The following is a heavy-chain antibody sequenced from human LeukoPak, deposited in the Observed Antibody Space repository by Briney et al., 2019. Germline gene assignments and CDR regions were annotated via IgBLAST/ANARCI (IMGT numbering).Heavy chain of an antibody. Sequence: GTSLRLSCAASGFTFSSYGMHWVRQAPGMGLEWVAIIWYDGSNKYYADSVKGRFTISRDNSKNTLSLQMNSLRAEDTAVYYCARDGGWYFDYWGQGTLVTVSS. CDR2: IWYDGSNK. CDR1: GFTFSSYG. V-gene: IGHV3-33*01. D-gene: IGHD6-19*01. J-gene: IGHJ4*02. CDR3: ARDGGWYFDY.